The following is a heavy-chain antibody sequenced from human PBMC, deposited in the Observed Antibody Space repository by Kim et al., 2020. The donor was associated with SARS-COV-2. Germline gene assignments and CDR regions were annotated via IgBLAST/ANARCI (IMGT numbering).Heavy chain of an antibody. CDR1: GFSLSTSGMC. CDR3: ARIRRDSIAYRKIDY. J-gene: IGHJ4*02. V-gene: IGHV2-70*01. D-gene: IGHD3-22*01. CDR2: IDWDDDK. Sequence: SGPTLVNPTQTLTLTCTFPGFSLSTSGMCVTWIRQPPGKALEWLAMIDWDDDKHYSTSLRSRLTISKDISKNQVVLTMTNMDPVDTATFYCARIRRDSIAYRKIDYWGRGTLVTVSS.